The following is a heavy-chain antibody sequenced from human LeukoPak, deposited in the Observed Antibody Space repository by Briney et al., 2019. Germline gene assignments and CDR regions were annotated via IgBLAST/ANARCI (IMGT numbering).Heavy chain of an antibody. CDR2: ISGSGGST. Sequence: GGSLRLSCAASGFTFSSYAMSWVRQAPGKGLEWVSAISGSGGSTYYADSVKGRFTISRDNSKNTLYLQMNSLRAEDTAVYYCTAGLWGSYRSDFDYWGQGTLVTVSS. D-gene: IGHD3-16*02. CDR3: TAGLWGSYRSDFDY. J-gene: IGHJ4*02. V-gene: IGHV3-23*01. CDR1: GFTFSSYA.